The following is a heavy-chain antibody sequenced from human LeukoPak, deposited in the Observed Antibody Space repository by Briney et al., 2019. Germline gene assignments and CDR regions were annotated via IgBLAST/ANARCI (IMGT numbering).Heavy chain of an antibody. CDR2: IRYDGSNK. D-gene: IGHD3-22*01. V-gene: IGHV3-30*02. J-gene: IGHJ4*02. CDR1: GFTFGSYG. CDR3: AKDMYYYDSSGSGFDY. Sequence: GGSLRLSCAASGFTFGSYGMHWVRQAPGKGLEWVAFIRYDGSNKYYADSVKGRFTISRDNSKNTLYLQMNSLRAEDTAVYYCAKDMYYYDSSGSGFDYWGQGTLVTVSS.